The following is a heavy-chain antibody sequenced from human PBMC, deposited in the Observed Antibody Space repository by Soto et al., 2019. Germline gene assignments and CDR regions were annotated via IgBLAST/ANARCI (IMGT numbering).Heavy chain of an antibody. D-gene: IGHD3-3*02. CDR2: TYYRSKWFN. Sequence: QTLSLTCAISGDSASNNSAAWNWIRQSPSRGLEWLGRTYYRSKWFNNYALSVKGRITINPDTSKNQFSLQMNSVTPEDTAVYYCAREGRMAASIFHNWFDPWGQGTMVTVSS. V-gene: IGHV6-1*01. J-gene: IGHJ5*02. CDR1: GDSASNNSAA. CDR3: AREGRMAASIFHNWFDP.